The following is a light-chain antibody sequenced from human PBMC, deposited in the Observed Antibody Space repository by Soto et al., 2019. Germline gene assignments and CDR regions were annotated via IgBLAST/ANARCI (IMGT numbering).Light chain of an antibody. Sequence: QSVLTQPASVSGSPGQSITISCTGTSSDVGGYNYVSWYQQHPGKAPKLMIYDVSNRPSGVSNRFSGSKSGNTASLTISGLHAEDESYYYCRSYTSSSIYVCGTGTK. CDR2: DVS. J-gene: IGLJ1*01. CDR1: SSDVGGYNY. CDR3: RSYTSSSIYV. V-gene: IGLV2-14*01.